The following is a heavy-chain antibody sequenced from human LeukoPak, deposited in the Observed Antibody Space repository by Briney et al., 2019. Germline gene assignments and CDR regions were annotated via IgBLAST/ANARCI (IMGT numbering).Heavy chain of an antibody. CDR3: AREFGYCSGGSCYYDAFDI. Sequence: GGSLRLSCAASGFTFSSYSMNWVRQAPGKGLEWVSYISSSSSTIYYADSVKGRFTISRDNAKNSLYLQMNSLRAEDTAVYYCAREFGYCSGGSCYYDAFDIWGQGTMVTVSS. D-gene: IGHD2-15*01. V-gene: IGHV3-48*04. CDR1: GFTFSSYS. CDR2: ISSSSSTI. J-gene: IGHJ3*02.